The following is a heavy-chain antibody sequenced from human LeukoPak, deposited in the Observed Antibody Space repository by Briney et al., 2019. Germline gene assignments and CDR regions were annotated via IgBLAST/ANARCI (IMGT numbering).Heavy chain of an antibody. V-gene: IGHV4-59*08. CDR3: ARVGQGCFDL. Sequence: SETLSLTCSVSGGSISNYFWTWIRQPPGQGLEWIGYIYSSGSTYYNPSLKSRVTISVDTSKNRFALKLSIVTAADTAVYYCARVGQGCFDLWGRGTLVTVSS. CDR1: GGSISNYF. J-gene: IGHJ2*01. CDR2: IYSSGST.